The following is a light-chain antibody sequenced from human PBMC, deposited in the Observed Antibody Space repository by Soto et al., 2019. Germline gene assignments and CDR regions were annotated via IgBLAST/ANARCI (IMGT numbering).Light chain of an antibody. CDR2: DVT. Sequence: QSVLTQPASVSGSPGQSITISCAGTSSDVGGYNYVSWYQQLPGKAPQLVIYDVTHRPSGVSDRFSGSRSGNTASLTISGLQAEDEADYYCTSFTSGGTPYVLGTGTKVTV. CDR1: SSDVGGYNY. V-gene: IGLV2-14*03. CDR3: TSFTSGGTPYV. J-gene: IGLJ1*01.